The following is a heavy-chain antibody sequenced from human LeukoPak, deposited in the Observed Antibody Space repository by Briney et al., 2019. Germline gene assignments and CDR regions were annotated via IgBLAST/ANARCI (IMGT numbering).Heavy chain of an antibody. CDR1: GFTFSSYA. V-gene: IGHV3-23*01. Sequence: QSGGSLRLSCAASGFTFSSYAMSWVRQAPGKGLEWVSAISGSGGSTYYADSVKGRFTISRDNSKNALYLQMNSLRAEDTAVYYCAKDRAGGDHRYIDYWGQGTLVTVSS. CDR2: ISGSGGST. J-gene: IGHJ4*02. D-gene: IGHD4-17*01. CDR3: AKDRAGGDHRYIDY.